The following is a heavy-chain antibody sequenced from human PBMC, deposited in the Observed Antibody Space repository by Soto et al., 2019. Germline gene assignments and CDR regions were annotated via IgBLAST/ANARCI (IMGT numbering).Heavy chain of an antibody. V-gene: IGHV4-39*01. J-gene: IGHJ4*02. CDR2: IYYSGST. Sequence: QLQLQESGPGLVKPSETLSLICTVSGGSISSSSYYWGWIRQPPGKGLEWIGSIYYSGSTYYNPSLKSRVTISVDTSKNQFSLKLSSVTAADTAVYYCARFARWYGHYWGQGTLVTVSS. CDR3: ARFARWYGHY. CDR1: GGSISSSSYY. D-gene: IGHD6-13*01.